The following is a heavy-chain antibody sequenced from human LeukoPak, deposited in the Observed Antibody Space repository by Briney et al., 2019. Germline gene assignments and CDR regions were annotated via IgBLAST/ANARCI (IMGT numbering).Heavy chain of an antibody. CDR1: GFTFSSYW. V-gene: IGHV3-74*01. D-gene: IGHD3-22*01. J-gene: IGHJ4*02. CDR2: INSDGSST. Sequence: GGSLRLSCAASGFTFSSYWMHWVRQAPGQGLVWVSRINSDGSSTSYADSVKGRFTISRDNAKNTLYLQMNSLRAEDTAVYYCARDRRVEYYYDSSGLYYFDYWGQGTLVTVSS. CDR3: ARDRRVEYYYDSSGLYYFDY.